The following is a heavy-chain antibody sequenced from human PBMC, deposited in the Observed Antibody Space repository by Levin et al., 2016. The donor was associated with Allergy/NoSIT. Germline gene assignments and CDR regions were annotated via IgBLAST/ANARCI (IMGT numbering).Heavy chain of an antibody. Sequence: VRQAPGKGLEWVSYVSSSSSAIYYADSVRGRFTISRDNVKNSLYLQMNSLRDEDTAVYYCARDHDTTGYYDYWGQGTLVTVSS. V-gene: IGHV3-48*02. J-gene: IGHJ4*02. D-gene: IGHD3-22*01. CDR3: ARDHDTTGYYDY. CDR2: VSSSSSAI.